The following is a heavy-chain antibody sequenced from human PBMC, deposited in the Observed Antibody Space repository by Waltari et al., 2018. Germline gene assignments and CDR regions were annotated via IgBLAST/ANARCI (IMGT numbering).Heavy chain of an antibody. Sequence: EMPLLESGGGLVHPGGSLRLSCAASGFPFSTYTMNWVRQAPGKGRDGVAGRTASGLMDYGDSVKGRFIISRDNSKNTLYLEMYRLRVEDTARYYCAKDEGARLAPTFGMDAWGQGTTVIVSS. D-gene: IGHD6-6*01. V-gene: IGHV3-23*01. CDR1: GFPFSTYT. J-gene: IGHJ6*02. CDR2: RTASGLM. CDR3: AKDEGARLAPTFGMDA.